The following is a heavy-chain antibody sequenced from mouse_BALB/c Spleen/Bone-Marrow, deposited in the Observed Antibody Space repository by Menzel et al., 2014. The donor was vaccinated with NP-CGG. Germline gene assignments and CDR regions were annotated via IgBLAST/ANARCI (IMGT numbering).Heavy chain of an antibody. CDR3: ARRGNYGNAMDY. J-gene: IGHJ4*01. V-gene: IGHV1-87*01. Sequence: QVQLQQSGAELARPGASVKLSCKASGYTFTSYWMQWVKQRPGQGLERIGAIYPGDGDTRYTQKFKGKATLTADKSSSTAYMQLSSLASEDSAVYYCARRGNYGNAMDYWGQGTSVTVSS. D-gene: IGHD2-1*01. CDR2: IYPGDGDT. CDR1: GYTFTSYW.